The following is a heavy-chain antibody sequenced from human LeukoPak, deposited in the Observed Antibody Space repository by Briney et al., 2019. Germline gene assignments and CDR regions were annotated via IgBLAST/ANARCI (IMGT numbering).Heavy chain of an antibody. V-gene: IGHV1-2*02. D-gene: IGHD3-16*01. Sequence: ASVKVSCKVSGYTLTELSMHWVRQAPGQGLEWMGWINPNSGGTNYAQKFQGRVTMTRDTSISTAYMELSRLRSDDTAVYYCARDLNNGGTLDYWGQGTLVTVSS. CDR3: ARDLNNGGTLDY. CDR1: GYTLTELS. J-gene: IGHJ4*02. CDR2: INPNSGGT.